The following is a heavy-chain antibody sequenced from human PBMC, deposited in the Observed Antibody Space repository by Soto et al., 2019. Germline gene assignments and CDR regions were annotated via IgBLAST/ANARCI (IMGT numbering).Heavy chain of an antibody. CDR2: ISSSSSTI. CDR1: GFTFGSYC. Sequence: GVSLRLSCTASGFTFGSYCINWVRHAPGKGLEWVSYISSSSSTIYYADSVKGRFTISRDNAKNSLYLQMNSLRDDDSAVYYCARSAGLHTDFHYWGHGTLVTVSS. CDR3: ARSAGLHTDFHY. V-gene: IGHV3-48*02. J-gene: IGHJ4*01.